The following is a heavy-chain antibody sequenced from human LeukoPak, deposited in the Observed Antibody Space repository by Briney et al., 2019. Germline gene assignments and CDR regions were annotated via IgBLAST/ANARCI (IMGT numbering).Heavy chain of an antibody. V-gene: IGHV4-34*01. CDR2: INHSGST. CDR3: ARAAGPATDFYPITSPLYYFDY. Sequence: PSETLSLTCAVYGGSFSGYYWSWIRQPPGKGLEWIGEINHSGSTNYNPSLKSRVTISVDTSKNQFSLKLSSVTAADTAVYYCARAAGPATDFYPITSPLYYFDYWGQGPPVTVSS. CDR1: GGSFSGYY. J-gene: IGHJ4*02. D-gene: IGHD3/OR15-3a*01.